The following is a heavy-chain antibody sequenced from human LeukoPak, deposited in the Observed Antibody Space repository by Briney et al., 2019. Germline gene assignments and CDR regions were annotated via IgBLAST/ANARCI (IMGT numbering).Heavy chain of an antibody. CDR3: ASFGDRDYYYYGMDV. Sequence: ASVKVSCKASGYPFTTYYIHWVRQAPGQGLEWVGCINPKNGDTNYAQKFQGRVTMTRDTSISTAYMELSRLRSDDTAVYYCASFGDRDYYYYGMDVWGQGTTVTVSS. CDR2: INPKNGDT. J-gene: IGHJ6*02. D-gene: IGHD3-10*01. CDR1: GYPFTTYY. V-gene: IGHV1-2*02.